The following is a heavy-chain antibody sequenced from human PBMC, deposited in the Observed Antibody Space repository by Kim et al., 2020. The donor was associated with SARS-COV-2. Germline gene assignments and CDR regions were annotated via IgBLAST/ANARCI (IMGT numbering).Heavy chain of an antibody. J-gene: IGHJ4*02. CDR1: GYTFTSYG. Sequence: ASVKVSCKASGYTFTSYGISWVRQAPGQGLEWMGWISAYNGNTNYAQKLQGRVTMTTDTSTSTAYMELRSLRSDDTAVYYCARDPRIAVAGTVPREFDYWGQGTLVTVSS. CDR3: ARDPRIAVAGTVPREFDY. D-gene: IGHD6-19*01. CDR2: ISAYNGNT. V-gene: IGHV1-18*04.